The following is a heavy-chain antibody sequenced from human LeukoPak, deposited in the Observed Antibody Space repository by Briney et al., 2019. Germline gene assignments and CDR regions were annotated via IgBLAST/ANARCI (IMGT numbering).Heavy chain of an antibody. V-gene: IGHV3-23*01. Sequence: PGGSLRLSCAASAFTFTSFAMTWVRQAPGKGLEWVSTIGGSGGCTFYADSVKGRFTISRDNAKNSLYLLMNSLRDEDTAVYYCARDYSYGDSGRDYWGQGTLVTVSS. J-gene: IGHJ4*02. D-gene: IGHD4-17*01. CDR1: AFTFTSFA. CDR3: ARDYSYGDSGRDY. CDR2: IGGSGGCT.